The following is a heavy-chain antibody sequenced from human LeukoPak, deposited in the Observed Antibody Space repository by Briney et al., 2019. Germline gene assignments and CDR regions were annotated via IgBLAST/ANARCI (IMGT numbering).Heavy chain of an antibody. Sequence: SETLSLTCAVYGGSFSGYYWSWIRQPPGKGLEWIGEINHSGSTNYNPSLKSRVTISVDTSKNQFSLKLSSVTAADTAVYYCARDIVVVPAADDAFDIWGQGTMVTVSS. V-gene: IGHV4-34*01. CDR1: GGSFSGYY. J-gene: IGHJ3*02. CDR2: INHSGST. D-gene: IGHD2-2*01. CDR3: ARDIVVVPAADDAFDI.